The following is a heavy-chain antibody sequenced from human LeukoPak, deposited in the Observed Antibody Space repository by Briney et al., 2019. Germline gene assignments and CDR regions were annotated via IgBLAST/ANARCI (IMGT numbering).Heavy chain of an antibody. CDR3: ARGKEQLGP. J-gene: IGHJ5*02. CDR2: ISSSSSYI. D-gene: IGHD6-13*01. V-gene: IGHV3-21*01. Sequence: GALRLSCAASGFTFSSYSMDWVRQAPGKGLEWVSSISSSSSYIYYADSVKGRFTISRDSAKNSLYLQMNSLRAEDTAVYYCARGKEQLGPWGQGTLVTVSA. CDR1: GFTFSSYS.